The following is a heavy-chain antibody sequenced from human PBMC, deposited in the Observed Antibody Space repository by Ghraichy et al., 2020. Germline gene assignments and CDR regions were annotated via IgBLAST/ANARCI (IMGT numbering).Heavy chain of an antibody. CDR2: IHYRGGT. CDR1: GGSISNSY. Sequence: TLSLTCTVSGGSISNSYWSWIRQSPGKGLEWIGYIHYRGGTKYNPSLKSRVTISLDTSKNQFSLKLGSVTAADTAVYYCARQRGEDSPMVIPWFDPWGQGTLVXVSS. V-gene: IGHV4-59*08. D-gene: IGHD5-18*01. CDR3: ARQRGEDSPMVIPWFDP. J-gene: IGHJ5*02.